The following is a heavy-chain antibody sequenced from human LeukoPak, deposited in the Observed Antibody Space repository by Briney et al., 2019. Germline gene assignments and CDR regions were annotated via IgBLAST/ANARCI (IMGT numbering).Heavy chain of an antibody. CDR1: GFTFEDYA. Sequence: GGSLRLSCAASGFTFEDYAMHWVRQPPGKGLEWVSGISWNGANIGYADSVKGRFTISRDNAENSLYLQMNSLRVEDTAVYYCVREGGSDWYSGWFDPWGQGTLVTVSS. V-gene: IGHV3-9*01. CDR3: VREGGSDWYSGWFDP. D-gene: IGHD6-19*01. CDR2: ISWNGANI. J-gene: IGHJ5*02.